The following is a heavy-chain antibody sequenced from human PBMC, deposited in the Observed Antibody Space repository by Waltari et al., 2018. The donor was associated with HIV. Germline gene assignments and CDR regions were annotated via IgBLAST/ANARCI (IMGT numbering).Heavy chain of an antibody. Sequence: QVQLVQSGAELKRPGASVRISCATSGYTFNNYDITWVRQAPGQGLEWMGWINPKTGDTGFLDGFQGRLTMTRNISSGTAYMDLTRLTKEDTATYYCTRSLALRIVAPGADVWGQGTSLIVSS. D-gene: IGHD2-15*01. J-gene: IGHJ6*02. CDR1: GYTFNNYD. CDR3: TRSLALRIVAPGADV. CDR2: INPKTGDT. V-gene: IGHV1-8*01.